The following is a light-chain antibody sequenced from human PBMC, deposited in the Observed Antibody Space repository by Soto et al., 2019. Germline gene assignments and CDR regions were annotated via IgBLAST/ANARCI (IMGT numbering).Light chain of an antibody. J-gene: IGKJ1*01. CDR1: HIVLYIPNNKNY. V-gene: IGKV4-1*01. CDR2: WEX. CDR3: QQYYSTSKWT. Sequence: DMWVTQSPDSLAVSLRERATIDCXSCHIVLYIPNNKNYLHWYXQKPXXXTKLXXXWEXTRGSGVPERFSGSGSGRDFTLTLSSLQAEEVAVYYCQQYYSTSKWTFGQGTKVDIK.